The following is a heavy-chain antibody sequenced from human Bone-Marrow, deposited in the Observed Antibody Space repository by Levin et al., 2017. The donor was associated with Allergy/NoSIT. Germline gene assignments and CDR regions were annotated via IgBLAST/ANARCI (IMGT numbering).Heavy chain of an antibody. V-gene: IGHV3-48*02. CDR3: ARDIGIYASPPDY. CDR1: GFTFSTYS. D-gene: IGHD1-26*01. CDR2: IGNNGNRI. Sequence: PGGSLRLSCAASGFTFSTYSMNWVRQAPGKGLEWVSYIGNNGNRIFYADSVKGRFTISRDTAKNSLYLQMNSLRDEDTAVYYCARDIGIYASPPDYWGQGTLVTVSS. J-gene: IGHJ4*02.